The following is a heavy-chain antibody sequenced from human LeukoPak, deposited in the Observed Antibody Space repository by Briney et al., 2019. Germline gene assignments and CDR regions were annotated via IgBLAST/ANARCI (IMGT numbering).Heavy chain of an antibody. CDR2: ISSSSTI. CDR3: ARGPHYAFDY. CDR1: GFTFSSYS. D-gene: IGHD3-16*01. V-gene: IGHV3-48*01. J-gene: IGHJ4*02. Sequence: PGGSLRLSCAASGFTFSSYSMNWVRQAPGKGLEWVSYISSSSTIYYADSVKGRFTISRDNSKNTLYLQMNSLRAEDTAVYYCARGPHYAFDYWGQGTLVTVSS.